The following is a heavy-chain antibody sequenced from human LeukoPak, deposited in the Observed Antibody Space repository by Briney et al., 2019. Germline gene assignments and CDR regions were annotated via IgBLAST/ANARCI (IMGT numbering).Heavy chain of an antibody. Sequence: ASVKVSCKASGGTFSNYAISWVRQAPGQRLEWMGWINAGNGDTKYSQKFQGRVTITRDTSASTVYMELSSLRSEDTAVYFCARDRYSHGLYYFDFWGQGTLVTVSS. CDR3: ARDRYSHGLYYFDF. CDR1: GGTFSNYA. J-gene: IGHJ4*02. D-gene: IGHD5-18*01. V-gene: IGHV1-3*01. CDR2: INAGNGDT.